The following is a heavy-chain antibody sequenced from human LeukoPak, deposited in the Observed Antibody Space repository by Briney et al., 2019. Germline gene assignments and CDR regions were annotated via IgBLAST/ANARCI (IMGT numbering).Heavy chain of an antibody. J-gene: IGHJ3*02. Sequence: SETLSLTCTVSGDSISSYYWSWIRQSPGKGLEWIGYIYYSGSTNYNPSLKSRVTISVDTSKNQFSLQLSSVTAADTAVYYCARSGSWSAFDIWGQGTMVTVSS. CDR1: GDSISSYY. CDR3: ARSGSWSAFDI. V-gene: IGHV4-59*01. D-gene: IGHD1-1*01. CDR2: IYYSGST.